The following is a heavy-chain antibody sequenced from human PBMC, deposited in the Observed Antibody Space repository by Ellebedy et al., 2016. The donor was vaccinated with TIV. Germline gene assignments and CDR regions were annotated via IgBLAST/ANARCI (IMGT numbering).Heavy chain of an antibody. J-gene: IGHJ6*02. CDR2: IIPIFGTA. V-gene: IGHV1-69*13. CDR1: GGTFSSYA. CDR3: ASTWSGLWGYYYGMDI. D-gene: IGHD2-21*01. Sequence: SVKVSXXASGGTFSSYAISWVRQAPGQGLEWMGGIIPIFGTANYAQKFQGRVTITADESTSTAYMELSSLRSEDTAVYYCASTWSGLWGYYYGMDIWGQGTTVTVSS.